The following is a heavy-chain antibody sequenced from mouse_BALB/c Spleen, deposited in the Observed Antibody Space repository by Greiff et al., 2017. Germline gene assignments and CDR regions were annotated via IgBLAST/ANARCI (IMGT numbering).Heavy chain of an antibody. V-gene: IGHV5-15*02. J-gene: IGHJ2*01. Sequence: EVMLVESGGGLVQPGGSRKLSCAASGFTFSDYGMAWVRQAPGKGPEWVAFISNLAYSIYYADTVTGRFIISRENAKNTLYLEMSSLRSEDTAIYCCARGGYGSSYTDYWGQGTTLTVSS. CDR1: GFTFSDYG. D-gene: IGHD1-1*01. CDR3: ARGGYGSSYTDY. CDR2: ISNLAYSI.